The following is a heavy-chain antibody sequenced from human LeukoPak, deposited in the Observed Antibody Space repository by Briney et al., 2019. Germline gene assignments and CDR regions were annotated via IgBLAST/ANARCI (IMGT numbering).Heavy chain of an antibody. CDR1: GFTFSSYA. Sequence: GGSLRLSCAASGFTFSSYAMHWVRQAPGKGLEWVAVISYDGSNKYYADSVKGRFTIPRDNSKNTLYLQMNSLRAEDTAVYYCARVGSVLGAFDIWGQGTMVTVSS. D-gene: IGHD3-10*01. V-gene: IGHV3-30*04. CDR3: ARVGSVLGAFDI. CDR2: ISYDGSNK. J-gene: IGHJ3*02.